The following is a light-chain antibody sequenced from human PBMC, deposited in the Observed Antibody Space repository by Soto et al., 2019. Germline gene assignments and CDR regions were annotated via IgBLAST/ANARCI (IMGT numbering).Light chain of an antibody. CDR2: DVS. Sequence: AIQVTQSPSSLSASVGDRVTITCRASQDIRGALAWYQQKPGKAPKLLIYDVSTVQSGVPSRFSGRRSGTEFTLNITSLQPEYFATYYCQQFNIYPITFGQGTRLDI. V-gene: IGKV1-13*02. CDR3: QQFNIYPIT. J-gene: IGKJ5*01. CDR1: QDIRGA.